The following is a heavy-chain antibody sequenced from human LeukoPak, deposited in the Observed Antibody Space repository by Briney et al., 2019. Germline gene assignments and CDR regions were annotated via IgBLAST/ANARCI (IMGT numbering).Heavy chain of an antibody. J-gene: IGHJ6*03. CDR3: AKDGYQLPPPKYYYYMDV. CDR1: GFTFGDYA. V-gene: IGHV3-30*02. CDR2: IRYDGSNK. Sequence: GGSLRLSCTASGFTFGDYAMSWVRQAPGKGLEWVAFIRYDGSNKYYADSVKGRFTISRDNSKNTLYLQMNSLRAEDTAVYYCAKDGYQLPPPKYYYYMDVWGKGTTVTISS. D-gene: IGHD2-2*01.